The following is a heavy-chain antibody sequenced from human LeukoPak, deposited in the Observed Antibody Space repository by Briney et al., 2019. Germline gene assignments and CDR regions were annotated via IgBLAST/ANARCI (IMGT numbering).Heavy chain of an antibody. D-gene: IGHD1-26*01. CDR3: AHRRSGSYRFDY. CDR1: GFSLSTSGGG. V-gene: IGHV2-5*02. J-gene: IGHJ4*02. Sequence: ASGPTLLNPTPTLTLTCTFSGFSLSTSGGGVGWIRQPPGKALEWLTLIYWDDDKRYRPSLKSRLTITKDTSKDQVVLTMTNMDPVDTATYYCAHRRSGSYRFDYWGQGTLVTVSS. CDR2: IYWDDDK.